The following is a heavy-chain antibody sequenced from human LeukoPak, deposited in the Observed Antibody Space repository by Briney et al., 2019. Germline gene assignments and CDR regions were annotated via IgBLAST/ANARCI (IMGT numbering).Heavy chain of an antibody. V-gene: IGHV1-18*01. CDR1: GYTFTSYG. CDR2: ISAYNGNT. D-gene: IGHD3-10*01. CDR3: ARDQGDRDYYYYGMDV. J-gene: IGHJ6*02. Sequence: ASVKVSCKASGYTFTSYGISWVRQAPGQGLEWMGWISAYNGNTNYAQKLQGRVTMTTDTSTSTAYMELRSLRSDDTAVYYCARDQGDRDYYYYGMDVWGQGTTVTVSS.